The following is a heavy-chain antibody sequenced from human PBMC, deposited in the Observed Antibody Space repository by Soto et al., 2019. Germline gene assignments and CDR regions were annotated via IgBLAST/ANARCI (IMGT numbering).Heavy chain of an antibody. D-gene: IGHD3-22*01. CDR1: GFTFSTYW. V-gene: IGHV3-7*01. CDR2: INQDGSEK. J-gene: IGHJ4*02. CDR3: ASQVTMIVVAFDY. Sequence: PVGSLRLSCAVSGFTFSTYWMSWVRQAPGKGLEWVANINQDGSEKYYVDSVKGRFTISRNNAKNSLYLQMNSLRAEDTAVYYCASQVTMIVVAFDYWGQGALVTVSS.